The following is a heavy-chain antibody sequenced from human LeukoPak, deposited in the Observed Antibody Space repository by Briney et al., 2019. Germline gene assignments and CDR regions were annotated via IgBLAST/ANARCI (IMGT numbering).Heavy chain of an antibody. CDR1: GFSIISYA. D-gene: IGHD5-18*01. J-gene: IGHJ4*02. CDR3: ARDFSYGSGFDY. Sequence: PGGSLRLSCAASGFSIISYALHWVRQAPGKGLQYVSGISNGGSIDYANSVKGRFTISRDNSKNTLYLQMGSLRPEDMAVYYCARDFSYGSGFDYWGQGILVTVSS. CDR2: ISNGGSI. V-gene: IGHV3-64*01.